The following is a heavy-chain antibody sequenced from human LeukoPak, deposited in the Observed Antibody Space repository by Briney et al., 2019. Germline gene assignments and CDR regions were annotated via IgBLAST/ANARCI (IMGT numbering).Heavy chain of an antibody. Sequence: GGSLRLSCAASGFTFSSYSMNWVRQAPGKGLEWISSISSSSSYIYYADSVKGRFTISRDNAKNSLYLQMNSLRAEDTAVYYCATVPSYDSSGYYDYWGQGTLVTVSS. CDR3: ATVPSYDSSGYYDY. V-gene: IGHV3-21*01. D-gene: IGHD3-22*01. J-gene: IGHJ4*02. CDR2: ISSSSSYI. CDR1: GFTFSSYS.